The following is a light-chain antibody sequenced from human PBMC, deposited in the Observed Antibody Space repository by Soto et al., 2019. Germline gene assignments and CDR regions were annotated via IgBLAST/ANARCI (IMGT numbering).Light chain of an antibody. CDR3: QQYYTSPYT. J-gene: IGKJ2*01. CDR2: WAS. Sequence: DIVMTQSPESLAVSLGERATINCKSSQSVLYSSNNKNYIAWFQQKPGQAPKLLIYWASTRESGVPDRFSGSESGTDFTLTISSLQPEAVRVYYCQQYYTSPYTFGQGTKVDIK. CDR1: QSVLYSSNNKNY. V-gene: IGKV4-1*01.